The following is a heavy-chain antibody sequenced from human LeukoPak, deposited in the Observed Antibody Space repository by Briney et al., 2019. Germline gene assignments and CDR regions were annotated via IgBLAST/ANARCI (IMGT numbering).Heavy chain of an antibody. Sequence: SETLSLTCAVYGGSFSGYYWSWIRQPPGKGLEWIGEINHSGSTNYNPSLKSRVTMSVDTSKNQFSLKLSSVTAADTAVYYCARDADCSGGSCYFWYWGQGTLVTVSS. V-gene: IGHV4-34*01. CDR3: ARDADCSGGSCYFWY. CDR1: GGSFSGYY. J-gene: IGHJ4*02. D-gene: IGHD2-15*01. CDR2: INHSGST.